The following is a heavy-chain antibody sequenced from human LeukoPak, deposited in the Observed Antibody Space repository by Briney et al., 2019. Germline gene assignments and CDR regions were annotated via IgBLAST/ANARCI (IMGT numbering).Heavy chain of an antibody. CDR1: GYTFTSYA. J-gene: IGHJ6*04. V-gene: IGHV1-3*01. Sequence: GASVKVSCKASGYTFTSYAMHWVRQAPGQRLEWMGWINAGNGNTKYSQKFQGRVTITRDTSASTAYMELSSLRSEDTAVYYCARGARVGYYGSGSYYKDYYYYGMDVWGKGTTVTVSS. CDR2: INAGNGNT. CDR3: ARGARVGYYGSGSYYKDYYYYGMDV. D-gene: IGHD3-10*01.